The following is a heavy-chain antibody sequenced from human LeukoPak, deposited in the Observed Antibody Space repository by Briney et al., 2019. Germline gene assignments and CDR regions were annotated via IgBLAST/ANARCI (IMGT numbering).Heavy chain of an antibody. CDR2: IRYDGSDK. Sequence: GGSLRLSCAASGFIFSTYGMNWVPPAPGKGLEWVGFIRYDGSDKYYADSVKGGFTISRDSSKNTVYLQMNSLRAEDTAVYYCAKESQLSYRGTFYIDYWGQGTLVTVSS. J-gene: IGHJ4*02. CDR1: GFIFSTYG. D-gene: IGHD1-26*01. CDR3: AKESQLSYRGTFYIDY. V-gene: IGHV3-30*02.